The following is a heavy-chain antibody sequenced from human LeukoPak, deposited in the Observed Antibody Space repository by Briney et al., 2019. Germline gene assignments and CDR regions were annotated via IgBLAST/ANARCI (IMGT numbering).Heavy chain of an antibody. CDR3: ASSSSSWDDDAFDI. D-gene: IGHD6-13*01. J-gene: IGHJ3*02. Sequence: PGGSLRLSCAASGFAFSSYEMNWVRQAPGKGLEWVSYISSSGSTIYYADSVKGRFTLSRDNAKNSLYLQMNSLRAEDTAVYYCASSSSSWDDDAFDIWGQGTMVTVSS. V-gene: IGHV3-48*03. CDR2: ISSSGSTI. CDR1: GFAFSSYE.